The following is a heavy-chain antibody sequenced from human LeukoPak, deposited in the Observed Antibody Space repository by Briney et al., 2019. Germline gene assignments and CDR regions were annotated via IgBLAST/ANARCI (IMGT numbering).Heavy chain of an antibody. CDR2: INSDGSTT. CDR3: AKARWEQLVDLDY. V-gene: IGHV3-74*01. D-gene: IGHD6-6*01. J-gene: IGHJ4*02. Sequence: GGSLRLSCAASGFTFSSYWMHWVRQAPGKGLVWVSRINSDGSTTTYADSVKGRFTISRDNSKNTLYLQMNSLRAEDTAVYYCAKARWEQLVDLDYWGQGTLVTVSS. CDR1: GFTFSSYW.